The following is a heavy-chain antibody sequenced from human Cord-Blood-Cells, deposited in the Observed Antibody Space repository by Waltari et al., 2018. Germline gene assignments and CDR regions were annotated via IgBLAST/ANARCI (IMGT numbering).Heavy chain of an antibody. Sequence: QVQLVESGGGVVQPGRSLRLACAASGFTFSSYAQHWVRQAPGKVLEWVAVISYDGSNKYYADSLKGQFTISRDNSKNTLYLQMNSLRAEDTAVYYCANIFQLGYCSGGSCYYFDYWGQGTLVTVSS. V-gene: IGHV3-30-3*01. CDR2: ISYDGSNK. J-gene: IGHJ4*02. CDR3: ANIFQLGYCSGGSCYYFDY. CDR1: GFTFSSYA. D-gene: IGHD2-15*01.